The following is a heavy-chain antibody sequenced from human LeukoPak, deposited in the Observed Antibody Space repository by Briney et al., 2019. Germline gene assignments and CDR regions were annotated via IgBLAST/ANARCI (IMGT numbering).Heavy chain of an antibody. J-gene: IGHJ4*02. CDR3: ATETNGRHYDY. CDR2: IGPTGADR. Sequence: PGGSLRLSCTASGLTSSTSGFNWVRQAPGEGLGWVASIGPTGADRYHADSMKGRFTISRDNANNFLYLQMNSLRAEDTAVYYCATETNGRHYDYWGQGTLLTVSS. CDR1: GLTSSTSG. V-gene: IGHV3-21*06. D-gene: IGHD1-14*01.